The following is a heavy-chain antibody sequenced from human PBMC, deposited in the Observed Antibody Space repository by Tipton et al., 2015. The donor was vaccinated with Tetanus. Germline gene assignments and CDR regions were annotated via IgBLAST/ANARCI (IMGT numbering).Heavy chain of an antibody. J-gene: IGHJ4*02. V-gene: IGHV3-33*01. CDR3: AREADCSGGSCFSGDFDN. D-gene: IGHD2-15*01. CDR1: GFIFSSYG. CDR2: SWYDGTDQ. Sequence: AASGFIFSSYGIHWVRQAPGKGLEWVAVSWYDGTDQYYADSVKGRVTISRDNSKNTLYLQMNSLRAEDTALYYCAREADCSGGSCFSGDFDNWGQGTQVTVSS.